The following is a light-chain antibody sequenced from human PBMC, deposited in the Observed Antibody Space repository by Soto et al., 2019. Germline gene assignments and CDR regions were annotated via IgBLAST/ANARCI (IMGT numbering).Light chain of an antibody. J-gene: IGKJ1*01. Sequence: EIVLTQSPDILSLSPGERATLSCRASQRLSTDNIAWYQHKPDQAPRLLIYGALFRATGIPDRYSGSGSGTDFSLTISRLEPEDSAVYYCQQYGRTFGQGTKVEIK. CDR3: QQYGRT. CDR1: QRLSTDN. V-gene: IGKV3-20*01. CDR2: GAL.